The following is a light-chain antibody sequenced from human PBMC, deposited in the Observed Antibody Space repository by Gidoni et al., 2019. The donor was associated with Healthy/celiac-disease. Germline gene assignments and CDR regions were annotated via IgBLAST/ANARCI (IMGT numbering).Light chain of an antibody. CDR3: QQYNNWWT. Sequence: EIVMTQSPATLSVSPGERATLSCRASQSVSSNLAWYQQKPVPYPRLLIYGESTRATGIPARFSGSGSGTEFTLTISSLQSEDFAVYYCQQYNNWWTFGQGTKVEIK. V-gene: IGKV3-15*01. CDR2: GES. J-gene: IGKJ1*01. CDR1: QSVSSN.